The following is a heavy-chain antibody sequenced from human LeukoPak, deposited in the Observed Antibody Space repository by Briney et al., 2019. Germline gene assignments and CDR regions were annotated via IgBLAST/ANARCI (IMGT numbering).Heavy chain of an antibody. CDR1: GGSFSGYY. Sequence: SETLSLTCAVSGGSFSGYYWTWIRQPPGKGLEWIGEINHSGSANYNPSLMSRVAISLDTSKNHFSLNLSSVTAADTAVYYCARGQGTVTTHWGQGTLVTVSS. D-gene: IGHD4-11*01. CDR3: ARGQGTVTTH. CDR2: INHSGSA. J-gene: IGHJ4*02. V-gene: IGHV4-34*01.